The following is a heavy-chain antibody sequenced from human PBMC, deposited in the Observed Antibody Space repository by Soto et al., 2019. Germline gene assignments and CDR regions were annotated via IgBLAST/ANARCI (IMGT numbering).Heavy chain of an antibody. V-gene: IGHV4-31*03. CDR3: ARGILV. CDR1: GGSINSGGYY. J-gene: IGHJ4*02. D-gene: IGHD3-9*01. CDR2: IYYSGSN. Sequence: QVQLQESGPGLVKPSQTLSLTCTVSGGSINSGGYYWSWIRQHPGKGLEWIGSIYYSGSNYYNPALKSRLTTSVDMSKKQFSLKMSSVTAADTAVYYCARGILVWGQGTLVTVSS.